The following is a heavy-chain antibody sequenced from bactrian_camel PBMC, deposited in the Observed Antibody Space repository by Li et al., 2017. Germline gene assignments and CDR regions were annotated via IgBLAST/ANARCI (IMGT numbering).Heavy chain of an antibody. D-gene: IGHD6*01. CDR3: AVRANGGCWHRGIRPSQVDY. V-gene: IGHV3S40*01. CDR1: GVTFSRYD. J-gene: IGHJ4*01. CDR2: ITSGGGST. Sequence: VQLVESGGGLVQPGGSLRLSCEASGVTFSRYDMSWVRQAPGKGLEWVSGITSGGGSTYYPGSVKGRFTISRDNAKNAFYLQMNSLKPEDSAVYYCAVRANGGCWHRGIRPSQVDYWGQGTQVTVS.